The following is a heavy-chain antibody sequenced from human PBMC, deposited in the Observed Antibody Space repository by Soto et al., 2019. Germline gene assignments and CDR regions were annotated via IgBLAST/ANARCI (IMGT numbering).Heavy chain of an antibody. CDR1: GFTFSSYG. CDR2: ISYDGNNK. J-gene: IGHJ3*02. V-gene: IGHV3-30*18. D-gene: IGHD2-15*01. CDR3: AKDISPFGLLDAFDI. Sequence: GGSLRLSCAASGFTFSSYGMHWVRQAPGKGLEWVAVISYDGNNKYYADSVKGRFTISRDNSKNTLYLQMNSLRAEDTAVYYCAKDISPFGLLDAFDIWVQGTMVTVSS.